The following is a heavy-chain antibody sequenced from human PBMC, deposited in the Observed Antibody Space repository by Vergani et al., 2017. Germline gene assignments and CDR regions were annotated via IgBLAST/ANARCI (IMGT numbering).Heavy chain of an antibody. CDR1: GFTFRSYA. Sequence: EVQLLESGGGLVQPGGSLRLSCAASGFTFRSYAMSWVRQAPGQGLEWVSAISGSGGSTYYADSVKGRFTISRDNSKNTLYLPMNSLRAEDTAVYYCAKDSDYTAMVLSIGYYYGMDVWGQGTTVTVSS. J-gene: IGHJ6*02. V-gene: IGHV3-23*01. CDR2: ISGSGGST. CDR3: AKDSDYTAMVLSIGYYYGMDV. D-gene: IGHD5-18*01.